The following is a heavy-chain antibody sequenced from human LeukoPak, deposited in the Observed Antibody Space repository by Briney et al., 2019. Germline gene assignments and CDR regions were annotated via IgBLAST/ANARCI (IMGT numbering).Heavy chain of an antibody. Sequence: GGSLRLSCAASGFTFSSYAMHWVRQAPGKGLEWVAVISYDGSNKYYADSVKGRFTISRDNSENTLYQQMNSVRAEDTAVYNCARDSRGQLRYTPHLTGGRYLDYWGQGTLLTVCS. CDR3: ARDSRGQLRYTPHLTGGRYLDY. CDR2: ISYDGSNK. J-gene: IGHJ4*02. D-gene: IGHD2-2*02. V-gene: IGHV3-30*04. CDR1: GFTFSSYA.